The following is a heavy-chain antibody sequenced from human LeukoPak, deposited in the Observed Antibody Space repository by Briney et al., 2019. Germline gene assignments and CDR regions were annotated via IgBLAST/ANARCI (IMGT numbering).Heavy chain of an antibody. V-gene: IGHV3-23*01. D-gene: IGHD5-24*01. CDR1: GFTFSSYG. Sequence: GGSLRLSCAASGFTFSSYGMHWVRQAPGKGLEWVSAISGSGGSTYYADSVKGRFTISRDNSKNTLYLQMNSLRAEDTAVYYCARVSITGYYYYMDVWGKGTTVTVSS. J-gene: IGHJ6*03. CDR2: ISGSGGST. CDR3: ARVSITGYYYYMDV.